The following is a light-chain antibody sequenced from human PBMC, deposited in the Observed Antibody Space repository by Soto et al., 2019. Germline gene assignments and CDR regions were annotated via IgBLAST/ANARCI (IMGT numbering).Light chain of an antibody. CDR3: SSYTSGSTLV. J-gene: IGLJ2*01. CDR2: EVS. CDR1: SSDVGGYNY. V-gene: IGLV2-14*01. Sequence: QSALTQSASVSGSPGQSITISCTGTSSDVGGYNYVSWYQQHPGKAPKLMIYEVSNRPSGVSNRFSGSKSGNTASLTISGLQAEDEVDYYCSSYTSGSTLVFGGGTKLTVL.